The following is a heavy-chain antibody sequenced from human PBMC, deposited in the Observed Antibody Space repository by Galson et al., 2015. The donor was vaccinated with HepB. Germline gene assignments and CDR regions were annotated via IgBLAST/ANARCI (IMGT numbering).Heavy chain of an antibody. CDR1: GGTFSSYA. J-gene: IGHJ4*02. CDR3: ARNVYSGYDRGGGYFDY. V-gene: IGHV1-69*13. Sequence: SVKVSCKASGGTFSSYAISWVRQAPGQGLEWMGGIIPIFGTANYAQKFQGRVTITADESTSTAYMELSSLRSEDTAVYYCARNVYSGYDRGGGYFDYWGQGTLVTVSS. CDR2: IIPIFGTA. D-gene: IGHD5-12*01.